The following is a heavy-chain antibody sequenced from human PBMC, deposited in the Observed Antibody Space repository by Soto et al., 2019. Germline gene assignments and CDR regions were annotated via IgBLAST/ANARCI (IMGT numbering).Heavy chain of an antibody. V-gene: IGHV3-23*01. CDR3: AKERSSTNCYAYDY. CDR2: ISGSGGTT. J-gene: IGHJ4*02. CDR1: GFTFRNYA. Sequence: GGSLRLSCAASGFTFRNYAMSWARQAPGKGLEWVSAISGSGGTTHYADSVKGRFTISRDNSKNTLYLQMNSLRVEDTAVYYCAKERSSTNCYAYDYWGQGSLVTVSS. D-gene: IGHD2-2*01.